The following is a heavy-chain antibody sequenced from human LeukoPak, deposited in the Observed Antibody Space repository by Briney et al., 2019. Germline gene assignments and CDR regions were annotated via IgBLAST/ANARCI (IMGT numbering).Heavy chain of an antibody. V-gene: IGHV3-30*18. CDR3: AKGAVSSWYGSTFDY. CDR2: ISYDGSNK. Sequence: GGSLRLSCAASGFTFSSYGMHWVRQAPGKGLEWVAVISYDGSNKYYADSVKGRFTISRDNSKNTLHLQMNSLRAEDTAVYYCAKGAVSSWYGSTFDYWGQGTLVTVSS. J-gene: IGHJ4*02. CDR1: GFTFSSYG. D-gene: IGHD6-13*01.